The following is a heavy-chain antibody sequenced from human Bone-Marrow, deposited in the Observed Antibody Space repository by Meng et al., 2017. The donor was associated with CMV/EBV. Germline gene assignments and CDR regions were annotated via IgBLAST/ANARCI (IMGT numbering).Heavy chain of an antibody. V-gene: IGHV5-51*01. CDR1: GYNFTDYW. J-gene: IGHJ6*02. Sequence: GGSLRLSCKGSGYNFTDYWIGWVRQMPGKGLEWMGIIYPGDCDTTYTASFQGQVTISADKSISTAYLQWSSLKASDTAMYYCTRQPIQRRRNDFYYYGMDVWGQGTTVTVSS. CDR2: IYPGDCDT. D-gene: IGHD1-14*01. CDR3: TRQPIQRRRNDFYYYGMDV.